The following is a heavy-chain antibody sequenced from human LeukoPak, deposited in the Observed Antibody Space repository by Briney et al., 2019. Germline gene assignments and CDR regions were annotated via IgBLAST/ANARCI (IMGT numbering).Heavy chain of an antibody. V-gene: IGHV3-21*01. J-gene: IGHJ5*02. Sequence: GGSLRLSCAASGFTFSDYYMNWIRQAPGKGLEWVSSISSSSSYIYYADSVKGRFTISRDNAKNSLYLQMNSLRAEDTAVYYCAREAVKYYYGRFDPWGQGTLVTVSS. CDR2: ISSSSSYI. CDR1: GFTFSDYY. CDR3: AREAVKYYYGRFDP. D-gene: IGHD3-10*01.